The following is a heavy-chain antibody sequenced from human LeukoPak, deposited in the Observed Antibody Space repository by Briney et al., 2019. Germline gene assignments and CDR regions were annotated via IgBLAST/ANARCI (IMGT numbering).Heavy chain of an antibody. V-gene: IGHV4-59*01. CDR1: GGSISSYY. D-gene: IGHD2-21*01. CDR3: ARDLCGGDCEASDI. J-gene: IGHJ3*02. Sequence: PSETLSLTCTVSGGSISSYYWSWVRQPPGKGLEWIGYIYYSGSTNYNPSLKSRVTISVDTSKNQFSLKLSSVTAADTAVYYCARDLCGGDCEASDIWGQGTMVTVSS. CDR2: IYYSGST.